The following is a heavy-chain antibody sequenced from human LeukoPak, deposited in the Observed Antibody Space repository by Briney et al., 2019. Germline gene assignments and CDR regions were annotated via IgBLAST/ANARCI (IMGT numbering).Heavy chain of an antibody. CDR2: IYYSGST. Sequence: SETLSLTCTVSGGSISSSSYYWGWIRQPPGKGLEWIGSIYYSGSTYYNPSLKSRVTISVDTSKNQFSLKLSSVTAADTAVYYCARYRDMTTVTTRRWFDPWGQGTLVTVYS. D-gene: IGHD4-17*01. J-gene: IGHJ5*02. CDR3: ARYRDMTTVTTRRWFDP. CDR1: GGSISSSSYY. V-gene: IGHV4-39*01.